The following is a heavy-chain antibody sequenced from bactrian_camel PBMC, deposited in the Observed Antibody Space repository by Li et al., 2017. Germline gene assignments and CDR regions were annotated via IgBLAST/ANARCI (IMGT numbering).Heavy chain of an antibody. CDR3: ATSGSWLVLNY. CDR1: GYNFADNC. D-gene: IGHD6*01. V-gene: IGHV3S54*01. Sequence: HVQLVESGGGSVQAGGSLRLSCQASGYNFADNCLAWYRQTPGKEREGVADIYTGDGRANYADSVKGRFTISRDNAKNTVYLQLNSLKTEDMAMYYCATSGSWLVLNYWGQGTQVTVS. J-gene: IGHJ4*01. CDR2: IYTGDGRA.